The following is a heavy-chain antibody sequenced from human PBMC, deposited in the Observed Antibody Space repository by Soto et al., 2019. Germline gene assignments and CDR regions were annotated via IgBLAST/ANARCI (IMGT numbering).Heavy chain of an antibody. D-gene: IGHD2-15*01. CDR3: AREGYCSSGSCPRYYTDV. CDR1: GYTFTSYG. CDR2: ISDYNGNT. J-gene: IGHJ6*03. V-gene: IGHV1-18*01. Sequence: QVQLVQSGAEVKKPGASVKVSCKSSGYTFTSYGIIWVRQAPGQGLEWMGWISDYNGNTNYAQKLQGRVTMTTDTTTSTEYMELRSLRSDDTAGYYCAREGYCSSGSCPRYYTDVWGKGTTVTVSS.